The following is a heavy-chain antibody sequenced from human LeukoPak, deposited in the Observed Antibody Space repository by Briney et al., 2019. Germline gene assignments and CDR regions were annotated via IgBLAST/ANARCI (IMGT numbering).Heavy chain of an antibody. D-gene: IGHD2-2*01. CDR2: ITRNNGDT. J-gene: IGHJ4*02. CDR3: ARANFLYCSSTTCLFDY. Sequence: GASVKVSCKASGYAFTDYMHWVRQAPGQGLEWMGWITRNNGDTNYAQKFQGRDTMISDTSISTANMEVSRMRSDDTAVYYCARANFLYCSSTTCLFDYWGQGTLATVSS. V-gene: IGHV1-2*02. CDR1: GYAFTDY.